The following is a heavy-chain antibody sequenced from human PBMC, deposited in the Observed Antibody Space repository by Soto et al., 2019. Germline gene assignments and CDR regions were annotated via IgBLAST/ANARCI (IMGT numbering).Heavy chain of an antibody. J-gene: IGHJ4*02. D-gene: IGHD6-19*01. CDR3: TTDLGIAVAGPLFDY. Sequence: EVQLVESGGGLVKPGGSLRLSCAASGFTFSNAWMSWVRQAPGKGLEWVGRIKSKTDGGTTDYAAPVKGRFTISRDDSKNTLYLQMNSLKTEDTAVYYCTTDLGIAVAGPLFDYCGQGTLVTVSS. V-gene: IGHV3-15*01. CDR1: GFTFSNAW. CDR2: IKSKTDGGTT.